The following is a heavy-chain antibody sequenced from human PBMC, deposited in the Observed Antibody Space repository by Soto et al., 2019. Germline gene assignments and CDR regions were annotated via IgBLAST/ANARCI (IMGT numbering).Heavy chain of an antibody. D-gene: IGHD6-13*01. V-gene: IGHV1-69*01. J-gene: IGHJ6*02. CDR3: ARDRPLGAAAGTWENYGMDV. Sequence: QVQLVQSGAEVKKPGSSVKVSCKASGGTFSSYAISWVRQAPGQGLEWMGGIIPIFGTANYAQKFQGRVTITADESTSTAYMELSSLRSEDTAVYYCARDRPLGAAAGTWENYGMDVWGQGTTVTVSS. CDR1: GGTFSSYA. CDR2: IIPIFGTA.